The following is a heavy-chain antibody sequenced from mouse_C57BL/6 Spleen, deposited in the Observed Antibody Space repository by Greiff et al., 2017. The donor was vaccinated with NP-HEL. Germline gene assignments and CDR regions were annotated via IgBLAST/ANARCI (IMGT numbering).Heavy chain of an antibody. CDR3: AKGRSDYSFYAMDY. D-gene: IGHD1-1*01. Sequence: EVKLVESGGGLVKPGGSLKLSCAASGFTFSDYGMHWVRQAPEKGLEWVAYISSGSSTIYYADTVKGRFTISSDNAKNTLFLQMTSLRSEDTAMYYCAKGRSDYSFYAMDYWGQGTSVTVSS. CDR1: GFTFSDYG. V-gene: IGHV5-17*01. J-gene: IGHJ4*01. CDR2: ISSGSSTI.